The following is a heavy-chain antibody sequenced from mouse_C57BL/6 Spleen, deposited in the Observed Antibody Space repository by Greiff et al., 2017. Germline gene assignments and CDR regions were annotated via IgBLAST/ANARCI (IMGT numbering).Heavy chain of an antibody. J-gene: IGHJ3*01. CDR3: ARLSSGYAWFAY. V-gene: IGHV1-61*01. D-gene: IGHD3-2*02. Sequence: QVQLQQSGAELVRPGSSVKLSCKASGYTFTSYWMDWVKQRPGQGLEWIGNIYPSDSETHYNQKFKDKATLTVDKSSGTAYMQLSSLTSEDSAVYYCARLSSGYAWFAYWGQGTLVTVSA. CDR2: IYPSDSET. CDR1: GYTFTSYW.